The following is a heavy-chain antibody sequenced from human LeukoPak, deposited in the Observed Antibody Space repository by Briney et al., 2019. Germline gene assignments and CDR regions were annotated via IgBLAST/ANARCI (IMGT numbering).Heavy chain of an antibody. CDR1: GGSISSGSYY. V-gene: IGHV4-61*02. CDR2: IYTSGST. J-gene: IGHJ4*02. CDR3: ASLDYGDYSRDY. D-gene: IGHD4-17*01. Sequence: SETLCLTCTVSGGSISSGSYYWSWIRQPAGKGLEWIGRIYTSGSTNYNPSLKSRVTISVDTAKNQFSLKLSSVTAADTAVYYCASLDYGDYSRDYWGQGTLVTVSS.